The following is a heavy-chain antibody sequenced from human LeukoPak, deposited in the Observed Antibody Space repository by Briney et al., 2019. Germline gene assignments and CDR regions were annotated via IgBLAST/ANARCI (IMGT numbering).Heavy chain of an antibody. D-gene: IGHD3-10*01. CDR3: ATGGRQGYYGSGSYLGVDY. J-gene: IGHJ4*02. CDR1: GFTFSSYS. V-gene: IGHV3-21*01. CDR2: ISSSSSYI. Sequence: GGSLRLSCAASGFTFSSYSMNWVRQAPGKGLAWVSSISSSSSYIYYADSVKGRFTISRDNAKNSLYLQMNSLRAEDTAVYYCATGGRQGYYGSGSYLGVDYWGQGTLVTVSS.